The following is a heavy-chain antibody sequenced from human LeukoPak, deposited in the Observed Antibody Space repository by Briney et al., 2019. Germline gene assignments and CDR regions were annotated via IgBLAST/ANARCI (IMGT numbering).Heavy chain of an antibody. CDR3: ARDREGTTYWFDP. CDR1: GYTFTSYY. Sequence: EASVKVSCKASGYTFTSYYMHWVRQAPGQGLEWMGIINPSGGSTSYAQKFQGRVTMTRDMSTSTVYMELSSLRSEDTAVYYCARDREGTTYWFDPWGQGTLVTVSS. V-gene: IGHV1-46*01. D-gene: IGHD1-7*01. CDR2: INPSGGST. J-gene: IGHJ5*02.